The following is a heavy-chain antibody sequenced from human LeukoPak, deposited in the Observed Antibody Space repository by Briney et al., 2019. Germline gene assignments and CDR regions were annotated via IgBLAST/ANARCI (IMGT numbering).Heavy chain of an antibody. J-gene: IGHJ4*02. CDR3: AKELGVVPAAAHFDY. D-gene: IGHD2-2*01. CDR2: ISSSGTTI. V-gene: IGHV3-11*01. CDR1: GFTFSDYS. Sequence: GGSLRLSCAASGFTFSDYSMSWIRQAPGKGLEWVSNISSSGTTIYYADSVKGRFTISRDNAKNSLYLQMNSLRAEDTAVYYCAKELGVVPAAAHFDYWGQGTLVTVSS.